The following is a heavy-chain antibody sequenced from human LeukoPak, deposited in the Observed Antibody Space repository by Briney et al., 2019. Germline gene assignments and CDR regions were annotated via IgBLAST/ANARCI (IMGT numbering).Heavy chain of an antibody. CDR1: GFTFSSYA. D-gene: IGHD2-2*02. CDR2: ISGSGGST. Sequence: GGSPRLSCAASGFTFSSYAMSWVRQAPGKGLEWVSAISGSGGSTYYADSVKGRFTISRDNSKNTLYLQMNSLRAEDTAVYYCAKDLCSSTSCYTVTGFDYWGQGTLVTVSS. CDR3: AKDLCSSTSCYTVTGFDY. V-gene: IGHV3-23*01. J-gene: IGHJ4*02.